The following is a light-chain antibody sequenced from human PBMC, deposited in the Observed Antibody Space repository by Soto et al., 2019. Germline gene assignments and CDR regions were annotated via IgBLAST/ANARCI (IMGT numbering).Light chain of an antibody. Sequence: EIVLTQSPATLSSFPVDRVTLSCRASQAVNTRLAWYQHKPGQAPRLLIYLTSNRAAGIPARFSGSGSETDFTLTISDVQPEDFALYYCHQRQSWPRTFGQGTTVDIK. CDR1: QAVNTR. CDR2: LTS. J-gene: IGKJ1*01. V-gene: IGKV3-11*01. CDR3: HQRQSWPRT.